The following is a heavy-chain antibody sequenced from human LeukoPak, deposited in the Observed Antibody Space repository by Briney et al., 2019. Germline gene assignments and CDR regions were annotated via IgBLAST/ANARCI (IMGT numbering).Heavy chain of an antibody. Sequence: GGSLRLSCAASGFTFSSYSMNWVRQAPGKGLEWVSYISSSSSTIYYADSVKGRFTISRDNAKNSLYLQMNSLRDEDTAVYYCAREVKAVPGDESFDYWGQGTLVTVSS. V-gene: IGHV3-48*02. CDR1: GFTFSSYS. CDR3: AREVKAVPGDESFDY. J-gene: IGHJ4*02. D-gene: IGHD6-19*01. CDR2: ISSSSSTI.